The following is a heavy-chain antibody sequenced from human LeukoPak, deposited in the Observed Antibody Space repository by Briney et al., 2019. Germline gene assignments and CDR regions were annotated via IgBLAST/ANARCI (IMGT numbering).Heavy chain of an antibody. CDR2: ISGSGRTI. CDR1: GFTFSSYS. D-gene: IGHD3-16*01. CDR3: ARDPGGPFDQ. V-gene: IGHV3-48*04. J-gene: IGHJ4*02. Sequence: GGSLRLSCAASGFTFSSYSMNWVRRAPGKWLEWVSYISGSGRTIYYADSVKGRFTIPRDNAKHSLYLQMNSLRAEDTAVYYCARDPGGPFDQWGQGTLVTVSS.